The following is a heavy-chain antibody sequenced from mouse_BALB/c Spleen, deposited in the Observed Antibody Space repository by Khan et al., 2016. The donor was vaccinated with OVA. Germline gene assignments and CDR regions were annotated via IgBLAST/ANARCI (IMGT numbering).Heavy chain of an antibody. CDR2: IRYDGDS. CDR1: GYSITSGYF. Sequence: VQLKESGPGLVKPSQSLSLTCSVTGYSITSGYFWNWIRQFPGNNLEWMGYIRYDGDSNYNPSLKNRISITRDTSKNQFFLKLNSVTPEDTATYEYARGGSSGPAWFAYWGQGTLVTVSA. V-gene: IGHV3-6*01. D-gene: IGHD3-1*01. CDR3: ARGGSSGPAWFAY. J-gene: IGHJ3*01.